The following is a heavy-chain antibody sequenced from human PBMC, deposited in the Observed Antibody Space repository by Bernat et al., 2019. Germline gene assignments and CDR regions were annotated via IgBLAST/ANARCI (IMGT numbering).Heavy chain of an antibody. CDR2: ISGPGTST. D-gene: IGHD6-19*01. CDR3: AKDLSMYSSGWYGLDY. CDR1: GFTFSSYA. V-gene: IGHV3-23*01. Sequence: EVQLLESGGGLVQPGGSLRLSCAASGFTFSSYAMSWVRQAPGKGLEWVSGISGPGTSTYYADSVKGRFTMSRDNSENTLYLQMNSLRVEDAAVYYCAKDLSMYSSGWYGLDYWGQGTLVTVSS. J-gene: IGHJ4*02.